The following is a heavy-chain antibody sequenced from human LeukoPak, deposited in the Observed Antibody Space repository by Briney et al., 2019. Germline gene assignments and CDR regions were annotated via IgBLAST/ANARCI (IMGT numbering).Heavy chain of an antibody. CDR2: IFHSGTT. J-gene: IGHJ3*02. CDR1: GGSISSTHW. D-gene: IGHD6-19*01. Sequence: SGTLSLTCAVSGGSISSTHWWNWVRQPPGKGLEWIGEIFHSGTTNYNPSLKSRVTISIDKSKNQFSLKLRSVTAADTAVYYCARDQWLLRGGDHDAFDIWGQGTMVTVSS. CDR3: ARDQWLLRGGDHDAFDI. V-gene: IGHV4-4*02.